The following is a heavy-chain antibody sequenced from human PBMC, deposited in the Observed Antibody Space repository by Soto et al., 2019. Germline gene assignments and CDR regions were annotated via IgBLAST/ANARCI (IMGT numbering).Heavy chain of an antibody. CDR1: GFTFNNFW. Sequence: EVQLVESGGGLVQPGGSLRLSCAASGFTFNNFWMYWVRKTPEKGLVWVSGINSDGTTTIYADSVKGRFTISRDNAKNTLYLQMNRLTVEDTAIYYCVRDIRWGQGTLVTVSS. J-gene: IGHJ4*02. CDR3: VRDIR. CDR2: INSDGTTT. V-gene: IGHV3-74*01.